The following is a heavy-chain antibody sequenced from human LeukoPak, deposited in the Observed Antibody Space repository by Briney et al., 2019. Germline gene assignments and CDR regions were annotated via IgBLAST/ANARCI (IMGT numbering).Heavy chain of an antibody. CDR1: GGSISSYY. Sequence: NPSETLSLTCTVSGGSISSYYWSWIRQPPGKGLEWIGYIYYSGSTNYNPSLKSRVTISVDTSKNQFSLKLSSVTAADTAVYYCARTYYDFWSGYRGLYYYYMDVWGKGTTVTVSS. V-gene: IGHV4-59*01. J-gene: IGHJ6*03. D-gene: IGHD3-3*01. CDR3: ARTYYDFWSGYRGLYYYYMDV. CDR2: IYYSGST.